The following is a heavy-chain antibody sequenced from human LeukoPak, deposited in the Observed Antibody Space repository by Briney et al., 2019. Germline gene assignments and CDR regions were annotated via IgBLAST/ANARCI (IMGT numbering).Heavy chain of an antibody. J-gene: IGHJ5*02. CDR1: GFTFSSYS. D-gene: IGHD3-16*01. Sequence: PGGSLRLSCAASGFTFSSYSMNWVRQAPGKGLEWVSSISSSSSYIYYADSVKGRFTISRDNAKNSLYLQMNSLRAEDTAVYYCARDFRTLRLRWFDPWGQGTLVTVSS. CDR2: ISSSSSYI. V-gene: IGHV3-21*01. CDR3: ARDFRTLRLRWFDP.